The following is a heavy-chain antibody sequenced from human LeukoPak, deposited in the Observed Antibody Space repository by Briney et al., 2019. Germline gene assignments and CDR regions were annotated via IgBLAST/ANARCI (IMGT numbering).Heavy chain of an antibody. Sequence: GGSLRLSCAASGFTFSAYSMNWVRQAPGKGLEWVSYISSGSNSTIYYADSVKGRFTISRDNAKNSLYLQMNSLRDEDTAVFYCARGAAAFDYWGQGTLVTVSS. D-gene: IGHD6-13*01. CDR1: GFTFSAYS. V-gene: IGHV3-48*02. CDR3: ARGAAAFDY. CDR2: ISSGSNSTI. J-gene: IGHJ4*02.